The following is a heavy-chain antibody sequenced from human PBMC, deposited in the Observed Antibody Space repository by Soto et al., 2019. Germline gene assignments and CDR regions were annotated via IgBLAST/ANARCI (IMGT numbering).Heavy chain of an antibody. D-gene: IGHD6-25*01. CDR2: IIPIFGTA. J-gene: IGHJ6*02. CDR1: RATFSSYA. Sequence: SVKVSCKDSRATFSSYAISCVRQAPEQRLKRMGGIIPIFGTANYAQKLQGRVTSTADESTSTAYMELSSLRSEDTVVYYCASFYSSAPYYGMDVWGQGTTVTVSS. CDR3: ASFYSSAPYYGMDV. V-gene: IGHV1-69*01.